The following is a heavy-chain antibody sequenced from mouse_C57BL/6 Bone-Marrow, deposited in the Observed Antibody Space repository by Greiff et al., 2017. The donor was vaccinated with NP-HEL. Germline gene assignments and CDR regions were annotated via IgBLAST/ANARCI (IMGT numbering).Heavy chain of an antibody. CDR2: ISDGGSYT. CDR3: ARVAYYDFFAY. D-gene: IGHD2-4*01. CDR1: GFTFSSYA. J-gene: IGHJ3*01. V-gene: IGHV5-4*03. Sequence: EVKLVESGGGLVKPGGSLTLSCAASGFTFSSYALSWVRQTPEKRLEWVATISDGGSYTYYPDNVKGRFTISRDNAKNNLYLQMSHLKSEDTAMYYCARVAYYDFFAYWGQGTLVTVSA.